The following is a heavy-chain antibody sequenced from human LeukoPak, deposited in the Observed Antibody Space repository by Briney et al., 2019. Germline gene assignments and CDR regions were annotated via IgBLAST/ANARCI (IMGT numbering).Heavy chain of an antibody. D-gene: IGHD2-2*01. CDR1: AFTFSSYA. CDR2: ISDNSNYI. CDR3: ANHFACGSTSCPPFDS. Sequence: GGSLRLSCAASAFTFSSYAVHWVRQAPGKGLEWVSSISDNSNYIYFSDSVEGRFTISRDNAKNSLYLQMNSLRVEDTAVYYCANHFACGSTSCPPFDSWGQGTLVTVSS. V-gene: IGHV3-21*01. J-gene: IGHJ4*02.